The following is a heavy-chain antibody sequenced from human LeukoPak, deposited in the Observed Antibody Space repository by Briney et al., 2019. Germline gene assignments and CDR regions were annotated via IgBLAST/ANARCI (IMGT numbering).Heavy chain of an antibody. Sequence: SETLSLTCTVSGGSISSSSYYWGWIRQPPGKGLEWIGSVYYSGSTYYNPSLKSRVTISVDTSKNQFSLKLSSVTAADTAVYYCARVENAYYYDSSKWGNWFDPWGQGTLVTVSS. V-gene: IGHV4-39*01. D-gene: IGHD3-22*01. J-gene: IGHJ5*02. CDR1: GGSISSSSYY. CDR3: ARVENAYYYDSSKWGNWFDP. CDR2: VYYSGST.